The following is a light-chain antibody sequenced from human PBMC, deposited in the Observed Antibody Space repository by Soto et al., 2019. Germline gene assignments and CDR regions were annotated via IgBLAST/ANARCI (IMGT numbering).Light chain of an antibody. Sequence: DIPMTQSPSSLSASVGDRVTITCRASQSISSYLNWYQQKPGKAPKLLIYATSTLQSGVPSRFSGSGSGTDFTLTISSLQHEDFATYYCQQSYSTPWTFGQGTKVEIK. CDR3: QQSYSTPWT. CDR1: QSISSY. CDR2: ATS. J-gene: IGKJ1*01. V-gene: IGKV1-39*01.